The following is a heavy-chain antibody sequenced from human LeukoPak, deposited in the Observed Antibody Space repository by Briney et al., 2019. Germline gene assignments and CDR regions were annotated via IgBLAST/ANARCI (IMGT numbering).Heavy chain of an antibody. V-gene: IGHV3-7*04. D-gene: IGHD2-15*01. CDR2: IKQDGSQT. CDR1: GFTFSTYW. Sequence: EGSLRLSCAASGFTFSTYWMSWVRQAPGKGLEWVANIKQDGSQTYYVDSVRGRFTISRDNAKNSLYLQMNSLTAEDTAVYYCARLYCSGATCYANLDYWGQGTLVAVSS. CDR3: ARLYCSGATCYANLDY. J-gene: IGHJ4*02.